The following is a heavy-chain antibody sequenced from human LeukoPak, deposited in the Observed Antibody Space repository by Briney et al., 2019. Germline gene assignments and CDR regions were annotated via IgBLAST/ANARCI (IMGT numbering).Heavy chain of an antibody. J-gene: IGHJ4*02. CDR3: AKEYCSNSVCHSLDY. V-gene: IGHV3-30*18. Sequence: GGSLRLSCAASGFTFSSSGMHWVRQAPGRGLEWVAVISYDGSNKYYADSVKGRFTFSRDNSKNTLYLQMNSLRAEDTAVYYCAKEYCSNSVCHSLDYWGQGTLVTVSS. CDR1: GFTFSSSG. D-gene: IGHD2-8*01. CDR2: ISYDGSNK.